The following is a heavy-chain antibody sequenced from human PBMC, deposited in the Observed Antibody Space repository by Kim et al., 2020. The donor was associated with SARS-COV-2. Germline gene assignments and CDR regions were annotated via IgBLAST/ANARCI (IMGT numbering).Heavy chain of an antibody. Sequence: ASVKVSCKTSGYTFSYHPIHWVRQAPGQGLQWMGWISIGNGHPRYSDTFQGRLTFSRDTSAATVYMELDSLTHADTALYFCARDEGSVGKINSCLDFWGQ. J-gene: IGHJ4*02. D-gene: IGHD3-10*01. CDR3: ARDEGSVGKINSCLDF. CDR2: ISIGNGHP. V-gene: IGHV1-3*04. CDR1: GYTFSYHP.